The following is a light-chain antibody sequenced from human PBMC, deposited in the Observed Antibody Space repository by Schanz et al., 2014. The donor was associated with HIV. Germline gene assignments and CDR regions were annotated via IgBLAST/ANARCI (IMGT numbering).Light chain of an antibody. J-gene: IGLJ2*01. V-gene: IGLV4-69*01. Sequence: QLVLTQSPSASASLGTSVKLTCTLSSGHSSYAIAWHQQAPEKGPRYLMIVNSDGSHSKGDGIPDRFSGSRSGAERYLTXXXXXSEDEADYYCQTWETGIRVFGGGTKLTVL. CDR2: VNSDGSH. CDR3: QTWETGIRV. CDR1: SGHSSYA.